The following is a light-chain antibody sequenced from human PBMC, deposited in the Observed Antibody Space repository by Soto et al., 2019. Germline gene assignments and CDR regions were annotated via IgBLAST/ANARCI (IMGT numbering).Light chain of an antibody. CDR3: QQYNSYWT. J-gene: IGKJ1*01. CDR2: KAS. CDR1: QSISSW. V-gene: IGKV1-5*03. Sequence: IQMTQSPSILSASVGDRVTITCRASQSISSWSAWYQQKPGKAPKLLIYKASSLESGVPSRFSGSGSGTEFTLTISSLQPDDFATYYCQQYNSYWTFGQGTKVDIK.